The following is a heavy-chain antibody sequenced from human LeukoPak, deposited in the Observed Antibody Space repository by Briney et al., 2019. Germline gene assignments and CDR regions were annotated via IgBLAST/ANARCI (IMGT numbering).Heavy chain of an antibody. Sequence: GRSLRLSCAASGFTFSSYGMHWVRQAPGKGLEWVAVISYDGSNKYYADSVKGRFTISRDNSKNTLYLQMSSLRAEDTAVYYCAKDSCSWYSRYFDYWGQGTLVTVSS. CDR1: GFTFSSYG. D-gene: IGHD6-13*01. CDR3: AKDSCSWYSRYFDY. V-gene: IGHV3-30*18. CDR2: ISYDGSNK. J-gene: IGHJ4*02.